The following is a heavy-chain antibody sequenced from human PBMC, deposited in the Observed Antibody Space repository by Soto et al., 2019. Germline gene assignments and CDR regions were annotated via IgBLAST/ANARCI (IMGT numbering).Heavy chain of an antibody. CDR2: IETRSSDM. Sequence: EVQLGESGGGLVKPGGSLRLSCAASGFSFSSFTINWVRQAPGKGLEWVSSIETRSSDMFYANSVTGRFNISRDNAKKSVYLQMNSLRAEVTTISYFARETGSYNWNDGIMDVWGQGTTVTVSS. CDR1: GFSFSSFT. D-gene: IGHD1-20*01. J-gene: IGHJ6*02. CDR3: ARETGSYNWNDGIMDV. V-gene: IGHV3-21*01.